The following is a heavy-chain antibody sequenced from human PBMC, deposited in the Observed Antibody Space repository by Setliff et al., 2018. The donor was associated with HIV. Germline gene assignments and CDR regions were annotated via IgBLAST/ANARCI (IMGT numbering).Heavy chain of an antibody. V-gene: IGHV4-39*01. J-gene: IGHJ4*02. D-gene: IGHD6-25*01. CDR2: LYYSGTT. Sequence: SETLSLTCTVSGDSISSSSYYWGWIRQSPGKGLEWIGSLYYSGTTYYNPSLKSRVMLSVDTSKNQFSLKLNSMAAADTAVYYCARGDGYINYWGQGALVTVSS. CDR3: ARGDGYINY. CDR1: GDSISSSSYY.